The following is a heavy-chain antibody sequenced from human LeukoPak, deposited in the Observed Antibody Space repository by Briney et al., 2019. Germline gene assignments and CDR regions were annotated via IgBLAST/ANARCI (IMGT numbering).Heavy chain of an antibody. CDR1: GYSFTTYD. CDR2: MNPDTGDT. Sequence: ASVKVSCMASGYSFTTYDINWVRQATGQGLEWMGWMNPDTGDTGYAQKFQGRVTMTRSTSINTAYMELSSLTADDTAMYYCARGPRESSSSDYWGQGTLVTVSS. CDR3: ARGPRESSSSDY. J-gene: IGHJ4*02. D-gene: IGHD6-13*01. V-gene: IGHV1-8*02.